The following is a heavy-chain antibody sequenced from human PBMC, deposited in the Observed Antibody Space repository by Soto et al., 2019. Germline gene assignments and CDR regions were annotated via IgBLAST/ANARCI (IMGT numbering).Heavy chain of an antibody. D-gene: IGHD3-22*01. V-gene: IGHV1-69*13. CDR1: GGTFSSYA. CDR3: ARDPEHSIYDSSGYYYWGVDY. J-gene: IGHJ4*02. Sequence: GASVKVSCKASGGTFSSYAISWVRQAPGQGLEWMGGIIPIFGTANYAQKFQGRVTITADESTSTAYMELNSLRAEDTAVYYCARDPEHSIYDSSGYYYWGVDYWGQGTLVTVSS. CDR2: IIPIFGTA.